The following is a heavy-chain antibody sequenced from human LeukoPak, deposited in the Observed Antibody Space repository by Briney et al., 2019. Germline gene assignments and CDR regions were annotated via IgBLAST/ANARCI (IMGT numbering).Heavy chain of an antibody. CDR1: GFSVNTNY. V-gene: IGHV3-66*01. CDR3: ARDWDYDFWSGFPPTGDAFDI. Sequence: GGSLRLSCAASGFSVNTNYMTWVRQAPGKGLERVSVLYSGGGAYYADSVKDRFTISRDYSQNTLLLQMNSLRAEDTAVYYCARDWDYDFWSGFPPTGDAFDIWGQGTMVTVSS. J-gene: IGHJ3*02. D-gene: IGHD3-3*01. CDR2: LYSGGGA.